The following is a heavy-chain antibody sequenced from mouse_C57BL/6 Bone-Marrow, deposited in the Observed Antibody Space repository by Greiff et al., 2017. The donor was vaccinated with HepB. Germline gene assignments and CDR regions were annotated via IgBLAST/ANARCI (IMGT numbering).Heavy chain of an antibody. CDR2: IWSGGST. V-gene: IGHV2-2*01. Sequence: VHLVESGPGLVQPSQSLSITCTVSGFSLTSYGVHWVRQSPGKGLEWLGVIWSGGSTDYNAAFISRLSISKDNSKSQVFFKMNSLQADDTAIYYCARNADSSGYRYFDYWGQGTTLTVSS. J-gene: IGHJ2*01. CDR3: ARNADSSGYRYFDY. D-gene: IGHD3-2*02. CDR1: GFSLTSYG.